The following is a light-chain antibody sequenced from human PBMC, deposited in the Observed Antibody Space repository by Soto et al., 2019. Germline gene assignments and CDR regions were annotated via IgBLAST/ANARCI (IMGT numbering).Light chain of an antibody. CDR3: QQRSSWPQVT. V-gene: IGKV3-11*01. CDR2: GAS. CDR1: QRVSSY. Sequence: EIVLTQSPATLSLSPGERATLSCRASQRVSSYLAWYQQKPGQAPRLLIYGASNRATGIPVRFSGSGSGTDFTLTISSLEPEDFAVYYCQQRSSWPQVTFGPGTKVDIK. J-gene: IGKJ3*01.